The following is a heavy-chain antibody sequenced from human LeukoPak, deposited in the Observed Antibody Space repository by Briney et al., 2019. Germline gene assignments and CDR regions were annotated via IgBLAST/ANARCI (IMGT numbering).Heavy chain of an antibody. D-gene: IGHD1-14*01. Sequence: ASVKVSCKASGYTFTGYYMHWVRQAPGQGLEWMGWINPNSGGTNYAQKFQGRVTMTRDTSISTAYMELSRLRSDDTAVYYCARRRGRTNNAPNWFDPRGQGTLVTVSS. CDR2: INPNSGGT. CDR1: GYTFTGYY. J-gene: IGHJ5*02. CDR3: ARRRGRTNNAPNWFDP. V-gene: IGHV1-2*02.